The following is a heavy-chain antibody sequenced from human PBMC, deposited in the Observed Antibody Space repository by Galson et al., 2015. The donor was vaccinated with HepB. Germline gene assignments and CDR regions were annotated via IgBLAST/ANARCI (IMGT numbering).Heavy chain of an antibody. Sequence: SLRLSCAASGFTFSSYGMHWVRQAPGKGLEWVAVISYDGSNKYYADSVKGRLTISRDNAKNSLYLQMNSLRAEDTAVYYCGAAAGLGGAFDIWGQGTMVTVSS. CDR1: GFTFSSYG. J-gene: IGHJ3*02. CDR3: GAAAGLGGAFDI. CDR2: ISYDGSNK. D-gene: IGHD6-13*01. V-gene: IGHV3-30-3*01.